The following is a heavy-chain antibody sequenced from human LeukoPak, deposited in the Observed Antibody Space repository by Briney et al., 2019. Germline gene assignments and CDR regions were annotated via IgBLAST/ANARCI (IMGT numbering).Heavy chain of an antibody. CDR1: GGSISSYY. Sequence: SETLSLTCTVSGGSISSYYWSWIRQPAGKGLEWIGRIYTSGSTNYNPSLKSRVTMSVDTSKNQFSLKLSSVTAADTAVYYCARGPSVWSGYFNWFDPWGQGTLVTVSS. CDR3: ARGPSVWSGYFNWFDP. V-gene: IGHV4-4*07. CDR2: IYTSGST. J-gene: IGHJ5*02. D-gene: IGHD3-3*01.